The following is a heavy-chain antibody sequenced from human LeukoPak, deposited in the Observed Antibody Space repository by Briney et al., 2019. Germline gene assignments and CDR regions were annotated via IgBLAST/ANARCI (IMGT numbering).Heavy chain of an antibody. CDR3: AREATVTTDWYFHL. D-gene: IGHD4-17*01. V-gene: IGHV3-53*01. CDR1: GFTVSSYY. CDR2: IYSGGST. J-gene: IGHJ2*01. Sequence: GGSLRVSCAASGFTVSSYYMSWVRQAPGRGLEWVSVIYSGGSTYYADSVKGRFTISRDNSKNTLYLQMNSLRAEDTAVYYCAREATVTTDWYFHLWGRGTLVTVSS.